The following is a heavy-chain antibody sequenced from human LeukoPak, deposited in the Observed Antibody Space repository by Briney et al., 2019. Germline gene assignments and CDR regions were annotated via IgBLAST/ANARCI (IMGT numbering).Heavy chain of an antibody. CDR2: ISSSSSYI. V-gene: IGHV3-21*01. J-gene: IGHJ4*02. CDR1: GFTSSSYS. D-gene: IGHD6-19*01. Sequence: GGSLRLSCAASGFTSSSYSMNWVRQAPGKGLEWVSSISSSSSYIYYADSVKGRFTISRDSAKNSLYLQMNSLRAEDTAVYYCARAVIAVAAPDYWAREPWSPSPQ. CDR3: ARAVIAVAAPDY.